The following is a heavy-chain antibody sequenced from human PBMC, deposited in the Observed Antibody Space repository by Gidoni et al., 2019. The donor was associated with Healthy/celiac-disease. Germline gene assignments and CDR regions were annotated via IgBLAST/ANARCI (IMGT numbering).Heavy chain of an antibody. Sequence: EVQLVESGGGVVKPGGCLRLSCAASGFTFSSYSMNWVRQAPGKGLEWVSSIGSSSSYIYYADSVKGRFTISRDNAKNSLYLQMNSLRAEDTAVYYCARVTRGGSSWPLYFDYWGQGTLVTVSS. D-gene: IGHD6-13*01. CDR2: IGSSSSYI. CDR3: ARVTRGGSSWPLYFDY. CDR1: GFTFSSYS. V-gene: IGHV3-21*01. J-gene: IGHJ4*02.